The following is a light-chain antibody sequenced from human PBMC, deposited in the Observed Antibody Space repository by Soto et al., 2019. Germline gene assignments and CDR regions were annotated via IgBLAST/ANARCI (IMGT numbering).Light chain of an antibody. V-gene: IGKV1-39*01. Sequence: PSSLSASVEDRVTITCRASQSIVRWLAWYQQKPGKAPNLLIYDASTLKSGVPSRFSGSGSGTDFTLTITSLQPEDFATYFCQQSYSRPRTFGQGTKVDIK. CDR1: QSIVRW. CDR2: DAS. J-gene: IGKJ1*01. CDR3: QQSYSRPRT.